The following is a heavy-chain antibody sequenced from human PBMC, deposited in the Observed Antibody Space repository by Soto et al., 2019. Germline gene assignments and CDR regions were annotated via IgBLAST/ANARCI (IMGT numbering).Heavy chain of an antibody. J-gene: IGHJ6*02. CDR3: ARTAAAGKYYYGMDV. V-gene: IGHV5-51*01. D-gene: IGHD6-13*01. CDR1: GCSFTSYW. Sequence: PGESLKISCKGSGCSFTSYWIAWVRQMPGKGLELMGIIYPGDSDTRYSPSFQGQVTISADKSISTAYLQWSSLKASDTAMYYCARTAAAGKYYYGMDVWGQGTTVTVSS. CDR2: IYPGDSDT.